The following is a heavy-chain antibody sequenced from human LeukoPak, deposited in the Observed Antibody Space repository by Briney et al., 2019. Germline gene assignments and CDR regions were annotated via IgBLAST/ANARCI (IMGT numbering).Heavy chain of an antibody. J-gene: IGHJ4*02. CDR1: GLTFSTCG. Sequence: QTGGSLRLSCVASGLTFSTCGMHWVRQAPGKGLEWLTHIRYDESATYYADSVKGRFTISRDNAKNSLYLQMNSLRAEDTAVYYCARDSYRGFGELLLFDYWGQGTLVTVSS. D-gene: IGHD3-10*01. CDR2: IRYDESAT. CDR3: ARDSYRGFGELLLFDY. V-gene: IGHV3-33*01.